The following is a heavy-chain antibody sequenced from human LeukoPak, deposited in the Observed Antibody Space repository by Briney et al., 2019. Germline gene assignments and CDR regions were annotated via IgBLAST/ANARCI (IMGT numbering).Heavy chain of an antibody. J-gene: IGHJ6*02. D-gene: IGHD2-2*02. V-gene: IGHV4-34*01. CDR1: GGSFSGYY. CDR2: INHSGST. Sequence: SETLSLTCAVCGGSFSGYYWSWIRQPPGKGLEWIGEINHSGSTNYNPSLKSRVTISVDTSKNQFSLKLSSVTAADTAVYYCASFVVVPAAIRGYYYYGMDVWGQGTTVTVSS. CDR3: ASFVVVPAAIRGYYYYGMDV.